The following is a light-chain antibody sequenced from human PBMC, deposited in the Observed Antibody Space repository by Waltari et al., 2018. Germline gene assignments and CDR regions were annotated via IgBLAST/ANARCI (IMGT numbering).Light chain of an antibody. J-gene: IGLJ2*01. CDR3: SSYGGSNNVL. V-gene: IGLV2-8*01. CDR1: SRDVGGIDY. CDR2: EVA. Sequence: QSALTQPPSASGSPGQSVTISCTGTSRDVGGIDYVSWYQLHPGKAPKLLIYEVAKRRSGVPDRLSGSKSANTASLTVSDLQPEDEADYYCSSYGGSNNVLFGGGTKLTVL.